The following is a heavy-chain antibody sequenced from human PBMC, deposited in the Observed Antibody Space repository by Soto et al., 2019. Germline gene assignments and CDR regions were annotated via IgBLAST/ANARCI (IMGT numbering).Heavy chain of an antibody. Sequence: GGSLRLSCAASGFSFHSFGMHWVRQAPGKGLEWVAVIWYDGTNEDYADSVKGRFTVSRDNSKDTLYLQMNTLRPDDTAVYYCAKPSGDPVFGAFQSWGQGTMVTVSS. V-gene: IGHV3-33*06. CDR2: IWYDGTNE. CDR1: GFSFHSFG. CDR3: AKPSGDPVFGAFQS. J-gene: IGHJ3*02. D-gene: IGHD4-17*01.